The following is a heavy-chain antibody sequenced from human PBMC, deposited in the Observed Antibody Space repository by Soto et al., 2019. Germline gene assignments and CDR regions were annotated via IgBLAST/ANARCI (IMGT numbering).Heavy chain of an antibody. CDR3: ARLGISSGWSNDY. CDR2: IYPGDSDT. J-gene: IGHJ4*02. D-gene: IGHD6-19*01. Sequence: SLKISCKGSGYSFNTYWIGWVRQMPGKGLEWMGSIYPGDSDTRDSPAFQGQVTFSADKSISTVYLQWSSLKASDTAMYYCARLGISSGWSNDYWGQGTLVTVSS. V-gene: IGHV5-51*01. CDR1: GYSFNTYW.